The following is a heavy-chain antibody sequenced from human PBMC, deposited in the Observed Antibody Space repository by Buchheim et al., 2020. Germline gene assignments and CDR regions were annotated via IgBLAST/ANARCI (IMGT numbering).Heavy chain of an antibody. CDR2: ISSGGSTI. V-gene: IGHV3-48*02. CDR1: GFPFSSYN. Sequence: QLVESGGGLVQPGGSLILSCEASGFPFSSYNMNWVRQAPGKGLEWVSYISSGGSTIYYADSVKGRLTISRDNAKNSLYLQMSNLRDEDTAVYYCARDYSDSSGFDYWGQGTL. CDR3: ARDYSDSSGFDY. J-gene: IGHJ4*02. D-gene: IGHD3-22*01.